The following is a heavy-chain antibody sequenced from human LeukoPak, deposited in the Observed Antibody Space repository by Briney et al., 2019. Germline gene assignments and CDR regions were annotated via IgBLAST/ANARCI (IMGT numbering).Heavy chain of an antibody. Sequence: ASVKVSCKASGYTFTSYDINWVRQATGQGLEWMGWMNPNSGNTGYAQKFQGRVTITRNTSISTAYMELSSLRSEDTAVYYCARAPPGVYSSWYGYWGQGTLVTVSS. D-gene: IGHD6-13*01. CDR1: GYTFTSYD. CDR3: ARAPPGVYSSWYGY. CDR2: MNPNSGNT. J-gene: IGHJ4*02. V-gene: IGHV1-8*03.